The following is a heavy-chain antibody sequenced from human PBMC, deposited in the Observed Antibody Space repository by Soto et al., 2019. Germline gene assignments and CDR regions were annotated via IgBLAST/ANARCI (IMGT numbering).Heavy chain of an antibody. CDR3: ARRDRSGYSYWLDT. CDR1: GGSISDGYY. CDR2: ISYSGST. Sequence: QVQLQESGPGLVKPSQTLSLTCTVSGGSISDGYYWSWIRQHPGKGLEWIGSISYSGSTSYNPSLKSRLTVSVDRSKSQFSLNPSSVTAADTAVYYCARRDRSGYSYWLDTWGQGTLVTVSS. V-gene: IGHV4-31*03. J-gene: IGHJ5*02. D-gene: IGHD3-22*01.